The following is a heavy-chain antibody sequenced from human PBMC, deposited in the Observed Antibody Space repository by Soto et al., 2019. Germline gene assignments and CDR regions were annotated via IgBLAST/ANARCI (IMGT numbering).Heavy chain of an antibody. V-gene: IGHV5-51*01. Sequence: GESLKISCKGSGYNFASYWIGWARQMPGKGLEWMGIIYPGDSDTRYIPSFEGQVTISADRSISTAYLQWRSLKASDTATYYCARGGAAVSYYYYYGTDVWGKGTTVTVSS. CDR2: IYPGDSDT. CDR3: ARGGAAVSYYYYYGTDV. J-gene: IGHJ6*04. D-gene: IGHD6-19*01. CDR1: GYNFASYW.